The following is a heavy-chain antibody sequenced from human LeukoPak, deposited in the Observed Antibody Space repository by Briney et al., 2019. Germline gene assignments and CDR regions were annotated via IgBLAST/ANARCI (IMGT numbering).Heavy chain of an antibody. CDR3: ARAGWEVPAATRVIDP. CDR2: IYASGRT. D-gene: IGHD2-2*01. V-gene: IGHV4-61*02. CDR1: GDSISSGDHY. Sequence: PSETLSLTCTVSGDSISSGDHYWTWVRQPAGKGLEWIGRIYASGRTVHNPSLKSRVTISLDPSENHFSLELSSVTAADTAVYYCARAGWEVPAATRVIDPWGQGTLVTVSS. J-gene: IGHJ5*02.